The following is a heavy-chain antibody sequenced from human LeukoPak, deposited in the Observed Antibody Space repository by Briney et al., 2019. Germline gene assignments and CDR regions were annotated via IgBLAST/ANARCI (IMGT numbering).Heavy chain of an antibody. J-gene: IGHJ4*02. V-gene: IGHV1-18*01. CDR1: GYTFTTYG. D-gene: IGHD3-22*01. Sequence: ASVKVSCKASGYTFTTYGISWVRQAPGQGLEWMGWISAYNGNTNYAQKLQGRVTMTTDTSTSTAYMELRSLRSDDTAVYYCARVFHDSSGYYPYYFDYWGQGTLVTVSS. CDR2: ISAYNGNT. CDR3: ARVFHDSSGYYPYYFDY.